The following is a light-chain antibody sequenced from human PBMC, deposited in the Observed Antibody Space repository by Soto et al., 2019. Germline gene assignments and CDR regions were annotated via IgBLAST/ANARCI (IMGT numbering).Light chain of an antibody. Sequence: QSVLTQPASVSGSPGQSITISCTGTSSDVGNYKFVSWYQHHPGKAPKLMIYEGSKRPSGVSNRFSDSKSGNTASLTISGLQAEDEADYYCCSYAGRSTPYVFGTGTKLTVL. J-gene: IGLJ1*01. CDR3: CSYAGRSTPYV. V-gene: IGLV2-23*01. CDR2: EGS. CDR1: SSDVGNYKF.